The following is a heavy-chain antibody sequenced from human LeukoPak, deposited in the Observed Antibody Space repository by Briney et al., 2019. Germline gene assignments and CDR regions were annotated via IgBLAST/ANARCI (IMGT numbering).Heavy chain of an antibody. CDR1: GGTFSSYA. Sequence: GASVKVSCKASGGTFSSYAISWVRQAPGQGLEWMGRIIPILGIANHAQKFQGRVTITADKSTSTAYMKLSSLRSEDTAVYYCAGDAYDSSGYYYNPWDWGQGTLVTVSS. CDR3: AGDAYDSSGYYYNPWD. D-gene: IGHD3-22*01. CDR2: IIPILGIA. V-gene: IGHV1-69*04. J-gene: IGHJ4*02.